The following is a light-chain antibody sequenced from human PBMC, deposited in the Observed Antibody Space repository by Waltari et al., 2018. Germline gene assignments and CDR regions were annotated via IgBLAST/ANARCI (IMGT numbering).Light chain of an antibody. V-gene: IGLV1-40*01. CDR3: QSYDRNLNWV. J-gene: IGLJ3*02. Sequence: QSVLTQPPSVSGAPGQRITISCTGSSSAIGAGYDVHWYQQFSGTAPKVLIYGNNNRPSGVPDRFSGSKSGTSASLAINGLQAEDEADYYCQSYDRNLNWVFGGGTSLTVL. CDR2: GNN. CDR1: SSAIGAGYD.